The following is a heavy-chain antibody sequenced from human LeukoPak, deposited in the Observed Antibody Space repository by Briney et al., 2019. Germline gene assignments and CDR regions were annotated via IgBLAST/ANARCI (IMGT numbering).Heavy chain of an antibody. D-gene: IGHD2-2*01. CDR3: ARSVGYCSSTSCDPAIDY. J-gene: IGHJ4*02. CDR1: GGSISSYY. V-gene: IGHV4-59*01. Sequence: SETLSLTCTVSGGSISSYYWSWIRQPPGKGLEWIGYIYYSGSTNYNPSLKSRVTISVDTSKNQSSLKLSSVTAADTAVYYCARSVGYCSSTSCDPAIDYWGQGTLVTVSS. CDR2: IYYSGST.